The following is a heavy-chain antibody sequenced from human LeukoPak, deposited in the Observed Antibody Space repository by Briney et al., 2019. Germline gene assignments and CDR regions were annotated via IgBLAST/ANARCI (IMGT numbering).Heavy chain of an antibody. CDR3: ASRVYGLGSFNY. Sequence: KPSETLSLTCTVSGDSISSTSYYWGWIRQPPGKGLGWVGSIYNSGTTYYNPSLKSRVTISVDTSKNQFSLKVSSVTAADTAVYYCASRVYGLGSFNYWGQGTLVTVSS. J-gene: IGHJ4*01. D-gene: IGHD3-10*01. CDR1: GDSISSTSYY. V-gene: IGHV4-39*01. CDR2: IYNSGTT.